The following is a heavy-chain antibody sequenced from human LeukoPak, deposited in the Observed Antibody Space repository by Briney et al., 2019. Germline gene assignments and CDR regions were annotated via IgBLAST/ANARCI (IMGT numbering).Heavy chain of an antibody. Sequence: PSETLSLTCAVSGYSISSGYYWGWSRQPPGKGLEGIGSIHHSGSTYYNPSLKSRVTISVDTSKNQISLKLTSVTAPDTAVYYCARLPRLPPFDYWGQGTLVTVSS. D-gene: IGHD6-25*01. CDR1: GYSISSGYY. J-gene: IGHJ4*02. CDR2: IHHSGST. V-gene: IGHV4-38-2*01. CDR3: ARLPRLPPFDY.